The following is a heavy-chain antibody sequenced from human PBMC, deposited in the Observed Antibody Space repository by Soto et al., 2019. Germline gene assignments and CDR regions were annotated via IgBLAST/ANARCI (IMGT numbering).Heavy chain of an antibody. CDR1: GYTFSNFW. D-gene: IGHD6-13*01. J-gene: IGHJ4*02. CDR3: ARSPRSSPYFDY. CDR2: IYPGDSET. Sequence: GESLKISCQCSGYTFSNFWIAWVRQLPGKGLEYMGIIYPGDSETRYSPSFHGKVTISADRSIGTAYLQWGSLEASDSAFYFCARSPRSSPYFDYWGQGALVTVS. V-gene: IGHV5-51*01.